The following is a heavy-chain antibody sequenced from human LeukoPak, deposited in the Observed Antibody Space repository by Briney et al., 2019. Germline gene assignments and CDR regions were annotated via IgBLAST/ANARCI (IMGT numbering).Heavy chain of an antibody. Sequence: SQTLSLTCAISGDSVSSNSAAWNWIRQSPSRGLEWLGRTYYRSKWYYDYAVAVKSRISINPDTSKNQFSLQLSSVTPEDTAVYYCAKDGLVWLPRPPDYWGQGTLVTVSS. CDR2: TYYRSKWYY. J-gene: IGHJ4*02. D-gene: IGHD5-18*01. V-gene: IGHV6-1*01. CDR1: GDSVSSNSAA. CDR3: AKDGLVWLPRPPDY.